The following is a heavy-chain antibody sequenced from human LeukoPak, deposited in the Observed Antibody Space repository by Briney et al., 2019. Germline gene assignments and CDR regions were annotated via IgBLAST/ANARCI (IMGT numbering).Heavy chain of an antibody. CDR1: GFSFSSYW. CDR3: AKYSGSYYYPPNWDS. V-gene: IGHV3-23*01. Sequence: GGSLRLSCAASGFSFSSYWMSWVRQAPGKGLEWVSGISGSGSSTYYADSVKGRFTLSRDYPKNTLYLQMNSLRAEDTAVYFCAKYSGSYYYPPNWDSWGQGTLVTVSS. CDR2: ISGSGSST. D-gene: IGHD1-26*01. J-gene: IGHJ4*02.